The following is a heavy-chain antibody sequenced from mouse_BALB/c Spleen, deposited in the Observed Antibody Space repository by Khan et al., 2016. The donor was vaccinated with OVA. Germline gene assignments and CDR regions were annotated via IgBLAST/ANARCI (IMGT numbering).Heavy chain of an antibody. J-gene: IGHJ1*01. Sequence: EVQVVESGGGLVQPGGSRKLSWAASGFTFSSFGMHWVRQAPKKGLEWVAYVSSGSSTIYYVDTVKGRFTISRDNPKHTLFLQMTSLRAEDTAMYYCARSGGNFHWYFDVWGAGTSVTVSS. CDR2: VSSGSSTI. V-gene: IGHV5-17*02. CDR3: ARSGGNFHWYFDV. D-gene: IGHD2-1*01. CDR1: GFTFSSFG.